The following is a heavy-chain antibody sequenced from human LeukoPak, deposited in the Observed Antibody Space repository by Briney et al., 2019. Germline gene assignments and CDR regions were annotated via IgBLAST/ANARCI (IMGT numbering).Heavy chain of an antibody. Sequence: ASVKVSCKASGYTFTSYDINWVRQATGQGLEWMGCMNPNSGNPGYAQKFQGRVTMTRNTSICTAYMELTSLRSEDTAVYYCARARPFYDYVWGSYRYYLDYWGQGTLVTVA. J-gene: IGHJ4*02. CDR1: GYTFTSYD. V-gene: IGHV1-8*01. CDR2: MNPNSGNP. D-gene: IGHD3-16*02. CDR3: ARARPFYDYVWGSYRYYLDY.